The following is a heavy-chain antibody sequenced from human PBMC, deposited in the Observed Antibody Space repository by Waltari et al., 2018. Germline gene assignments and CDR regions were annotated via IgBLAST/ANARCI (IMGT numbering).Heavy chain of an antibody. CDR2: ISSSSSYI. CDR3: AKRDLGYCSGGSCGYGVRYFDY. J-gene: IGHJ4*02. D-gene: IGHD2-15*01. Sequence: EVQLVESGGGLVKPGGSLRLSCAASGFTFSSYSMNWVRQAPGKGLEWVSSISSSSSYIDNADSVKGRFTSSRDNAKNSLYLQMNSLRAEDTAVYYCAKRDLGYCSGGSCGYGVRYFDYWGQGTLVTVSS. CDR1: GFTFSSYS. V-gene: IGHV3-21*04.